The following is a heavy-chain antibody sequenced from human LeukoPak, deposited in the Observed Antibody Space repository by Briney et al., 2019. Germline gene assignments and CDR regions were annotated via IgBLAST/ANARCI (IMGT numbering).Heavy chain of an antibody. CDR3: AKGISYYDFWSGYYNYYYMDV. D-gene: IGHD3-3*01. Sequence: GGSLRLSCAASGFTFSSYGMHWVRQAPGKGLEWVAFIQYDGSNKYYKDSVKGRFTISRDNSKNTLYLQMNSLRAEDTAVYFCAKGISYYDFWSGYYNYYYMDVWGKGTTVTVSS. CDR2: IQYDGSNK. J-gene: IGHJ6*03. V-gene: IGHV3-30*02. CDR1: GFTFSSYG.